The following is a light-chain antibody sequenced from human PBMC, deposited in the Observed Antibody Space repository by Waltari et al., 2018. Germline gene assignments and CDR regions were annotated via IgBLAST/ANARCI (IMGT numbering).Light chain of an antibody. V-gene: IGKV1-33*01. Sequence: DIQMTQSPSSLSASVGDRVTITCQASQDIKHYLNWYQQKPGKAPKLLIFDASNLETGVPSRFSGSGSGTDCSFTISSLQPEDIATYYCQHYDNLFSITFGQGTRLEIK. J-gene: IGKJ5*01. CDR2: DAS. CDR1: QDIKHY. CDR3: QHYDNLFSIT.